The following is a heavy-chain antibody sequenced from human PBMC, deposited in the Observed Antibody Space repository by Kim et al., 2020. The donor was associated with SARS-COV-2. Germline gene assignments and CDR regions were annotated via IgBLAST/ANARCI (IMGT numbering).Heavy chain of an antibody. J-gene: IGHJ4*02. Sequence: GGSLRLSCAAFGFTFDDYAMHWVWQTPGKGLEWVSGINWNSGSIGYADSVKGRFTISRDNAKNSLYLQMNSLRAEDTALYYCAKGRVVAGTLTPFDYWGQGTLVTVSS. CDR3: AKGRVVAGTLTPFDY. CDR1: GFTFDDYA. V-gene: IGHV3-9*01. D-gene: IGHD6-19*01. CDR2: INWNSGSI.